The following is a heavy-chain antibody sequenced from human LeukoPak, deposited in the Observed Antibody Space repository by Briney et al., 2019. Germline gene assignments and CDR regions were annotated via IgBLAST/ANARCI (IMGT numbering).Heavy chain of an antibody. CDR2: VWYNGNNK. CDR3: ARDSSGYYFNY. Sequence: GGSLRLSCAASGFTFSAYGMHWVRQTPGKGLEWVAVVWYNGNNKYYADSVRGRFTISRDTSENTLSLQMNSLRAEDTAVYYCARDSSGYYFNYWGQGTLVTVSS. J-gene: IGHJ4*02. V-gene: IGHV3-33*01. CDR1: GFTFSAYG. D-gene: IGHD3-22*01.